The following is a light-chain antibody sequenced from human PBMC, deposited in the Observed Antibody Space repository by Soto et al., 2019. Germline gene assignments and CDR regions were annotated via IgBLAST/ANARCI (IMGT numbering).Light chain of an antibody. CDR1: QTVSRGY. V-gene: IGKV3-20*01. CDR2: GAS. J-gene: IGKJ3*01. CDR3: QQYGSSPFT. Sequence: EIVLTQSPGTLSLSPGERATLSCRARQTVSRGYLAWYQQKPGQAPRLLIYGASSRAPGIPDKFSGSGSGTDFTLTINRLEPEDFAVYYCQQYGSSPFTFGPGTKVD.